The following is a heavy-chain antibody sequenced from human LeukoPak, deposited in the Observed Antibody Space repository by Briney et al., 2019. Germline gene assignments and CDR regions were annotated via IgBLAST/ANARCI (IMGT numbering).Heavy chain of an antibody. CDR1: GFTVSSNY. CDR2: IYSGGST. Sequence: GGSLRLSCAASGFTVSSNYMSWVRQAPGKGLEWVSDIYSGGSTYYADSVKGRFTISRDNSKNTLYLQMNSLRAEDTAVYYCAREMATIRGGLDYWGQGTLVTVSS. V-gene: IGHV3-53*01. J-gene: IGHJ4*02. CDR3: AREMATIRGGLDY. D-gene: IGHD5-24*01.